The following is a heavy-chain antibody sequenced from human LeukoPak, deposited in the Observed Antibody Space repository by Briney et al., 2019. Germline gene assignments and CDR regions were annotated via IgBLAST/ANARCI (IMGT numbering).Heavy chain of an antibody. CDR1: GFTFSSFE. CDR3: ARSGSGVLYYYGIDV. D-gene: IGHD3-10*01. CDR2: IYSGDST. V-gene: IGHV3-66*01. J-gene: IGHJ6*02. Sequence: GGSLRLSCAASGFTFSSFEMNWVRQAPGKGLEWVSIIYSGDSTYYADSVKGRFTISRDNSKNTLYLQMNSLRAEDTAVYYCARSGSGVLYYYGIDVWGQGTTVTVSS.